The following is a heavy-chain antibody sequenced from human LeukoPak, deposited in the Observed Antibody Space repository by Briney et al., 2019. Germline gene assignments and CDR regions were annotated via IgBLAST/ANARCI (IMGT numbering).Heavy chain of an antibody. CDR3: ARLRGLIDH. D-gene: IGHD3-10*01. Sequence: GGSLRLSCAASGFIFSDHYMSWIRQAPGKGLEGVAYINSDSTTLYYADSVKGRFTVSRDNAKNSLYLHMDSLGVDDTAVYYCARLRGLIDHWGQGALVTVSS. J-gene: IGHJ4*02. CDR2: INSDSTTL. CDR1: GFIFSDHY. V-gene: IGHV3-11*01.